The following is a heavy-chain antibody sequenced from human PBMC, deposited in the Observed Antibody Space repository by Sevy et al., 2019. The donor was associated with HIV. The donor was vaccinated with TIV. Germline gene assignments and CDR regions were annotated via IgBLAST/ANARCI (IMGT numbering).Heavy chain of an antibody. CDR2: IKSKTDGGTT. J-gene: IGHJ6*02. Sequence: GGSLRLSCAASGFTFSNTWMSWVRQAPGKGLEWVGRIKSKTDGGTTDYVAPVKGRFTISRDDSKNTQFLQMNSLKTEDTAVYYCSTDPIIVLLVTDGMDVWGQGTTVTVSS. CDR1: GFTFSNTW. V-gene: IGHV3-15*01. CDR3: STDPIIVLLVTDGMDV. D-gene: IGHD2-8*02.